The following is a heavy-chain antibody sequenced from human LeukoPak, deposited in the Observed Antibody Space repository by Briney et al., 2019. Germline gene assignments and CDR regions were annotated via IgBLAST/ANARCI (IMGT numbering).Heavy chain of an antibody. CDR1: GYTFTGYY. J-gene: IGHJ4*02. V-gene: IGHV1-2*02. CDR2: INPNSGGT. Sequence: ASVKVSCKASGYTFTGYYLHWVRQAPGQGLEWMGWINPNSGGTNYAQKFQGRVTMTRDTSISTAYMELSRLRSDDAAIYYCARDGDRYGSVCYDYWGQGTLVTASS. D-gene: IGHD6-19*01. CDR3: ARDGDRYGSVCYDY.